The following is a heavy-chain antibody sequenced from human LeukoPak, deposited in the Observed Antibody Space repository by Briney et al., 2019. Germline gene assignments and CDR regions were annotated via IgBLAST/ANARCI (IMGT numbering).Heavy chain of an antibody. CDR3: AGGSSGYLPVDY. D-gene: IGHD3-22*01. CDR1: GFTFSSYG. Sequence: GRSLRLSCAASGFTFSSYGMHWVRQAPGKGLEWVAVIWYDGSNKYYADSVKGRFTISRDNSKNTLYLQMNSLRAEDTAVYYCAGGSSGYLPVDYWGQGTLVTVSS. J-gene: IGHJ4*02. CDR2: IWYDGSNK. V-gene: IGHV3-33*01.